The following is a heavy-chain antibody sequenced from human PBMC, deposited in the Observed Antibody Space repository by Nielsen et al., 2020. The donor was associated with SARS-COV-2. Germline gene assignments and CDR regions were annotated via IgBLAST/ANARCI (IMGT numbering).Heavy chain of an antibody. J-gene: IGHJ4*02. Sequence: GESLKISCKGSGYSFTSYWISWVRQMPGKGLEWMGRIDPSDSYTNYSPSFQGHVTISADKSISTAYLQWSSLKASDTAMYYCARHKPNHSYGYYFDYWGQGTLVTVSS. D-gene: IGHD5-18*01. CDR3: ARHKPNHSYGYYFDY. CDR1: GYSFTSYW. V-gene: IGHV5-10-1*01. CDR2: IDPSDSYT.